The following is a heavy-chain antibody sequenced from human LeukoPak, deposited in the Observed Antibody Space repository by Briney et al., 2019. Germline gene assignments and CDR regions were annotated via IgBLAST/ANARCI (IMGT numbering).Heavy chain of an antibody. V-gene: IGHV3-21*01. Sequence: PGGSLRLSCAASGFTFSAYAIDWVRQAPGKGLEWVSSINGDSSYIYYADSVKGRFTIAKDNAKNSLHLQMNSLRAEDTAVYYCARLRCGSTSCFGKYYFDQWGQGTLVTVSS. CDR2: INGDSSYI. CDR1: GFTFSAYA. D-gene: IGHD2-2*01. CDR3: ARLRCGSTSCFGKYYFDQ. J-gene: IGHJ4*02.